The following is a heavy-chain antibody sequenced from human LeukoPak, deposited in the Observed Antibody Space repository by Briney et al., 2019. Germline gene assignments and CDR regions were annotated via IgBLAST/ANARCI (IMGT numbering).Heavy chain of an antibody. D-gene: IGHD6-6*01. CDR1: GGTFSSYA. CDR2: IIPIFGTA. CDR3: ARAAIAARPPLYYYYMDV. V-gene: IGHV1-69*05. J-gene: IGHJ6*03. Sequence: ASVKVSCKASGGTFSSYAISWVRQAPGQGLEWMGGIIPIFGTANYAQKFRGRVTITTDESTSTAYMELSSLRSEDTAVYYCARAAIAARPPLYYYYMDVWGKGTTVTVSS.